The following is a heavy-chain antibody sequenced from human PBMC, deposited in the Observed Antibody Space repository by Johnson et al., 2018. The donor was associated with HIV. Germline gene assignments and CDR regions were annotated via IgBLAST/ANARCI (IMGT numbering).Heavy chain of an antibody. D-gene: IGHD5-12*01. CDR2: ISSRGSAI. J-gene: IGHJ3*02. Sequence: QVQLVESGGGLVKPGGSLRLSCTASGFTFSDYYMNWIRQAPGKGLEWVSYISSRGSAIFYAGSVQGRFTLSRDNAKNSLFRQMNSRRAEDTAVYYCSRHSPRGYSGYDAFDIWGQGTMVTVSS. CDR3: SRHSPRGYSGYDAFDI. V-gene: IGHV3-11*01. CDR1: GFTFSDYY.